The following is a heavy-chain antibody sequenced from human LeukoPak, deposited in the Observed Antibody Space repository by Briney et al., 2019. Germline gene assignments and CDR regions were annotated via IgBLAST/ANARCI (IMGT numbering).Heavy chain of an antibody. V-gene: IGHV3-23*01. CDR1: GFTFSSYA. D-gene: IGHD6-13*01. Sequence: GGSLRLSCAASGFTFSSYAMSWVRQAPGKGLEWVSGISGNGGSPYYADSVKGRFTISRDNSKNTLCLQMNSLRAEDTAVYYCAKEGSSCFDYWGQGTLVTVSS. CDR2: ISGNGGSP. J-gene: IGHJ4*02. CDR3: AKEGSSCFDY.